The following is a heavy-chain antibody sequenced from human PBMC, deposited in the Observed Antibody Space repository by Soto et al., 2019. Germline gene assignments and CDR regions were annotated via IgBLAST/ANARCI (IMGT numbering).Heavy chain of an antibody. CDR3: VRDPGWGAYDS. J-gene: IGHJ4*02. Sequence: EVQLVESGGGLVQPGGSLRLSCSASGFTFSNYWMSWIRQAPGEGLEWVAIIKQDGREKGYVDSVKGRFTVSRDNAKDSLFLQMSSLRAEDTAIYYCVRDPGWGAYDSWGQGTLVTVSS. CDR1: GFTFSNYW. V-gene: IGHV3-7*05. CDR2: IKQDGREK. D-gene: IGHD7-27*01.